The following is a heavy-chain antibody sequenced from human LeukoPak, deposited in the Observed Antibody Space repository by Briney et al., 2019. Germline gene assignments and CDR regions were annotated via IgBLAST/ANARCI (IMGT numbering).Heavy chain of an antibody. CDR2: ISSSGSTI. CDR1: GFTFSSYE. D-gene: IGHD2-15*01. Sequence: GRSLRLSCAASGFTFSSYEMNWVRQAPGKGLEWVSYISSSGSTIYYADSVKGRFTISRDNAKNSLYLQMNSLRAEDTAIYYCAKNGDRGAYCTGGTCYPYFYYYMDVWGKGTTVTI. J-gene: IGHJ6*03. V-gene: IGHV3-48*03. CDR3: AKNGDRGAYCTGGTCYPYFYYYMDV.